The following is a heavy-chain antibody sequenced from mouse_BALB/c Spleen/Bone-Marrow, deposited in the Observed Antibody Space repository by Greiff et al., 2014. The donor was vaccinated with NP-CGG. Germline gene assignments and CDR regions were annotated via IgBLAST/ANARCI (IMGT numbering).Heavy chain of an antibody. CDR2: INSNGGST. J-gene: IGHJ4*01. CDR3: ARDRYYGYAMDY. D-gene: IGHD1-1*01. CDR1: RFTFSSYG. V-gene: IGHV5-6-3*01. Sequence: EVQLVVSGGGLVQPGGSLKLSCAASRFTFSSYGMSWVRQTPDKRLELVATINSNGGSTYYPDSVKGRFTISRDNAKNTLYLQMSSLKSEDTAMYYCARDRYYGYAMDYWGQGTSVTVSS.